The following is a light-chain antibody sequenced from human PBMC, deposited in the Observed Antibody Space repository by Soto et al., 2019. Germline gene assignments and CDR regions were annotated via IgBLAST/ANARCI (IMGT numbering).Light chain of an antibody. CDR3: QQFNNYPLT. CDR1: QGIGKG. J-gene: IGKJ4*01. CDR2: AAS. Sequence: DIQMTQSPSSLSASVGDRVTITCRASQGIGKGLAWYQQKPGKVPTVLIYAASTLQSGVPSRFSGSGSGTDFTLTISSLQPEDFATYYCQQFNNYPLTFGGGTKVDIK. V-gene: IGKV1-27*01.